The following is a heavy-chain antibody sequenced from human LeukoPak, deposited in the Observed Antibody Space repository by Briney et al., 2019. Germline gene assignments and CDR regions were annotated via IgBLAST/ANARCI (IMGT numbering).Heavy chain of an antibody. J-gene: IGHJ4*02. CDR2: IYYSGST. Sequence: SETLSLTCTVSGGSIRSYYWSWIRQPPGKGLEWIGYIYYSGSTNYNPSLKSRVTISVDTSKNQFSLKLSSVTAADTAVYYCARQNPSGSYGYYFDYWGQGALVTVSS. V-gene: IGHV4-59*08. CDR1: GGSIRSYY. D-gene: IGHD1-26*01. CDR3: ARQNPSGSYGYYFDY.